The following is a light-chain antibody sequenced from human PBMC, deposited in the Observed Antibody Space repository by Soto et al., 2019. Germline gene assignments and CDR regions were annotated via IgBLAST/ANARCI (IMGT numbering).Light chain of an antibody. CDR3: QSYDDSLSVHYV. Sequence: QLVLTQPPSVSGAPGQRVTISCTGSSSNIGSTYDVQWYQQLPGTAPKLLIHGNTDRPSGVPDRFSGSKSGTSASLAITGLQADVEADYYCQSYDDSLSVHYVFGTGTKLTVL. J-gene: IGLJ1*01. V-gene: IGLV1-40*01. CDR2: GNT. CDR1: SSNIGSTYD.